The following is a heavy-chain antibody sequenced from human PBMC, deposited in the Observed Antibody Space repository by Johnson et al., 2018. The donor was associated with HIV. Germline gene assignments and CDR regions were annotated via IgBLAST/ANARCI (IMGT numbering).Heavy chain of an antibody. V-gene: IGHV3-9*01. J-gene: IGHJ3*02. D-gene: IGHD4-23*01. CDR1: GFTFSSYA. CDR3: AKDTVTTLVREAAFDI. Sequence: VQLVESGGGVVRPGGSLRLSCAASGFTFSSYAMHWVRQAPGKGLEWVSGISWNSGSIGYADSVKGRFTISRDNAKNSLYLQMNSLRAEDTALYYCAKDTVTTLVREAAFDIWGQGTMVTVSS. CDR2: ISWNSGSI.